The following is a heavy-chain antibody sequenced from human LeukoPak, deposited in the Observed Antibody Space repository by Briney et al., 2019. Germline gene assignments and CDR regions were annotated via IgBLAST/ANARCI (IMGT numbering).Heavy chain of an antibody. CDR3: ARTRGAFDI. CDR2: ISYDGSNK. Sequence: GRSLRLSCAASGFTFSSYGMHWVRQAPGKGLEWVAVISYDGSNKYYADSVKGRFTISRDNSKNTLYLQMNSLRAEDSAVYYCARTRGAFDIWGQGTMVTVSS. V-gene: IGHV3-30*03. CDR1: GFTFSSYG. J-gene: IGHJ3*02.